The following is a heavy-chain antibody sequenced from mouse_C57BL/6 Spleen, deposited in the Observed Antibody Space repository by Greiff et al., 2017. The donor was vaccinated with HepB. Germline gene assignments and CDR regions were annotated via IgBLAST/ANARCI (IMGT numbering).Heavy chain of an antibody. Sequence: VQLQQSGAELVRPGASVKLSCTASGFNIKDDYMHWVKQRPEQGLEWIGWIDPENGDTDYASKFQGKATITADTSSNTAYLQLSSLTSEDTAVYYCTEVLRSQFAYWGQGTLVTVSA. J-gene: IGHJ3*01. V-gene: IGHV14-4*01. CDR2: IDPENGDT. CDR1: GFNIKDDY. D-gene: IGHD1-1*01. CDR3: TEVLRSQFAY.